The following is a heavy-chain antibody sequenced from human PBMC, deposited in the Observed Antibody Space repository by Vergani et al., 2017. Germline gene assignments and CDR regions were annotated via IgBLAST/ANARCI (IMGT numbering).Heavy chain of an antibody. Sequence: QVQLQESGPGLVKPSQTLSLTCTVSGGSISSGDYYWSWIRQPPGKGLEWIGYIYYSGSTYYNPSLKSRVTISVDTSKNQFSLKLSSVTAADTAVYYCARDDGDCGGDCLNWFDPWGQGTLVTVSA. V-gene: IGHV4-30-4*08. CDR1: GGSISSGDYY. J-gene: IGHJ5*02. D-gene: IGHD2-21*02. CDR3: ARDDGDCGGDCLNWFDP. CDR2: IYYSGST.